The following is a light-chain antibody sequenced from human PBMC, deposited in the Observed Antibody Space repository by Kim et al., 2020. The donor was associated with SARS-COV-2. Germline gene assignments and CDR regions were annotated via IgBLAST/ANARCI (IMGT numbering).Light chain of an antibody. V-gene: IGKV1-27*01. CDR1: QGISNS. CDR2: DAS. Sequence: ASVGDRVTITCRASQGISNSLAWYQQKPGNVPKVLIYDASALHSGVPSRFSGSGSGTDFTLTISSLQPEDVATYYCQKYNAAPWTFGQGTKVEIK. J-gene: IGKJ1*01. CDR3: QKYNAAPWT.